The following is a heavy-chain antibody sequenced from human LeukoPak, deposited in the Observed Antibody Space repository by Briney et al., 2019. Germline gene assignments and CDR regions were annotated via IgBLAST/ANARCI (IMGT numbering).Heavy chain of an antibody. CDR2: ISYDGSNK. Sequence: GGSLRLSCAASGFTFSSYAMHWVRQAPGKGLEWVALISYDGSNKYYADSVKGRFTISRDNSKNTLYLQMNSLRAEDTAVYYCARGGVYSSGSYYLYYFDYWGQGTLVTVSS. CDR1: GFTFSSYA. V-gene: IGHV3-30-3*01. CDR3: ARGGVYSSGSYYLYYFDY. J-gene: IGHJ4*02. D-gene: IGHD6-19*01.